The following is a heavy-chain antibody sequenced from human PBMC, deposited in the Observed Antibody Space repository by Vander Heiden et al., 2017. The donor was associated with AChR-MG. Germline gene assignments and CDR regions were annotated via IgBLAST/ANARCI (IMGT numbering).Heavy chain of an antibody. V-gene: IGHV3-21*01. Sequence: EVQLVESGGGLVKPGGSLRLSCAGSGFTCSSYSMNWVRQAPGKGLGWVSSISSSSSYIYYADSVKGRFTISRDNAKNSLYLQMNSLRAEDTAVYYCARGFHMSYYYYGMDVWGQGTTVTVSS. D-gene: IGHD2-21*01. CDR2: ISSSSSYI. J-gene: IGHJ6*02. CDR1: GFTCSSYS. CDR3: ARGFHMSYYYYGMDV.